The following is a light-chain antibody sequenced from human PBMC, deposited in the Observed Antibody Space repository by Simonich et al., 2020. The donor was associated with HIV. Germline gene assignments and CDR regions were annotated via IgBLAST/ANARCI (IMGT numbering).Light chain of an antibody. Sequence: EIVITQSPATLSVFPGDRATLSCRASQSVSSNLAWYQQKPVQAPRLLIYGASTRAIGIPARFSGSGSGTEFTLTIHSLQSEDFAVYYCQHYYNWPPITFGQGTRLDIK. V-gene: IGKV3-15*01. J-gene: IGKJ5*01. CDR3: QHYYNWPPIT. CDR2: GAS. CDR1: QSVSSN.